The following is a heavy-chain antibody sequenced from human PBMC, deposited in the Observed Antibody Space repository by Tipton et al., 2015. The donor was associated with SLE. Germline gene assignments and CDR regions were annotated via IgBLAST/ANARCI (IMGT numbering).Heavy chain of an antibody. CDR3: ARVVTVTTSYYFDY. CDR1: GGSFSDYY. CDR2: INDSGDT. V-gene: IGHV4-34*01. J-gene: IGHJ4*02. Sequence: LRLSCAVYGGSFSDYYWSWIRQPPGKGLEWIGEINDSGDTNYNPSLKSRVTISVDTSKNQFSLKLSSVTAADTAVYYCARVVTVTTSYYFDYWGQGTLVTVSS. D-gene: IGHD4-17*01.